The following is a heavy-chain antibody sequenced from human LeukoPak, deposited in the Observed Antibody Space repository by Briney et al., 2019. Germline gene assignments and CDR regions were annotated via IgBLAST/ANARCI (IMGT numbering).Heavy chain of an antibody. CDR2: MNPNSGNT. CDR3: ARGLRGYDLWSGYYSRRPGVGFDY. D-gene: IGHD3-3*01. Sequence: ASVKVSCKASGYTFTSYDINWVRQATGQGLEWMGWMNPNSGNTGYAQKFQGRVTMTRNTSISTAYMELSSLRSEDTAVYYCARGLRGYDLWSGYYSRRPGVGFDYWGQGTLVTVSS. V-gene: IGHV1-8*01. CDR1: GYTFTSYD. J-gene: IGHJ4*02.